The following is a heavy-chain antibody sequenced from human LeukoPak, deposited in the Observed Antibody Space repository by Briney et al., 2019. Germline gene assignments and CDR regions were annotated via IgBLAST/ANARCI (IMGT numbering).Heavy chain of an antibody. CDR3: ASVGATDYYGMDV. CDR1: GFTFTSSA. D-gene: IGHD1-26*01. CDR2: IVVGSGNT. J-gene: IGHJ6*02. V-gene: IGHV1-58*01. Sequence: GASVKVSCKASGFTFTSSAVQWVRQARGQRLEWIGWIVVGSGNTNYAQKFQGRVTITADESTSTAYMELSSLRSEDTAVYYCASVGATDYYGMDVWGQGTTVTVSS.